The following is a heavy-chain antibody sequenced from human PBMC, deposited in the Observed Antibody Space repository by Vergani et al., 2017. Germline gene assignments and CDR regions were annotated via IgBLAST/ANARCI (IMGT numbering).Heavy chain of an antibody. CDR2: IGTAGDT. Sequence: EVQLVESGGGLVQPGGSLRLSCAASGFTFSSYDMHWVRQATGKGLEWVSAIGTAGDTYYPGSVKGRFTISRENAKNSLYLQMNSLRAGDTAVYYCARGSGYSYXFDYWGQGTLVTVSS. CDR1: GFTFSSYD. CDR3: ARGSGYSYXFDY. J-gene: IGHJ4*02. V-gene: IGHV3-13*04. D-gene: IGHD5-18*01.